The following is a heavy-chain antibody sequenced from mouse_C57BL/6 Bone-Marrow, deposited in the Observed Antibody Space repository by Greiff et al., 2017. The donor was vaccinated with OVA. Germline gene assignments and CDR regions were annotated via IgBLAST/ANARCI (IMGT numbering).Heavy chain of an antibody. V-gene: IGHV1-39*01. CDR3: AFYYGSSYRYFDV. Sequence: VQLKESGPELVKPGASVKISCKASGYSFTDYNMNWVKQSNGKSLEWIGVINPNYGTTSYNQKFKCKATLTVDQSSSTAYMQLNSLTSEDSAVYCCAFYYGSSYRYFDVWGTGTTVTVSS. CDR2: INPNYGTT. J-gene: IGHJ1*03. D-gene: IGHD1-1*01. CDR1: GYSFTDYN.